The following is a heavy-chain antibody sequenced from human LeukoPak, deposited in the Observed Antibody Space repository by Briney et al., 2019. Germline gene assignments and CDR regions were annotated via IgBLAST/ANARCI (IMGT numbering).Heavy chain of an antibody. CDR3: ASAGAPVRRIAARPNYYYGMDV. J-gene: IGHJ6*02. D-gene: IGHD6-6*01. CDR2: INHSGST. Sequence: SETLSLTCAVYGGSFSGYYWGWIRQPPGKGLEWIGEINHSGSTNYNPSLKSRVTISVDTSKNQFSLKLSSVTAADTAVYYCASAGAPVRRIAARPNYYYGMDVWGQGNTVTVSS. CDR1: GGSFSGYY. V-gene: IGHV4-34*01.